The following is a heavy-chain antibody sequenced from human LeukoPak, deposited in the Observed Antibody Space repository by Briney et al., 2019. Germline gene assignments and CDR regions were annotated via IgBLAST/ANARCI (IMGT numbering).Heavy chain of an antibody. V-gene: IGHV4-59*01. Sequence: SETLSLTCTVSDGSISSYYWSWIRQPPGKGLEWIGYIYYSGSTNYNPSLKSRVTISVDTSKNQFSLKLSSVTAADTAVYYCARVKGRAYYFDYWGQGTLVTVSS. J-gene: IGHJ4*02. CDR1: DGSISSYY. CDR3: ARVKGRAYYFDY. CDR2: IYYSGST.